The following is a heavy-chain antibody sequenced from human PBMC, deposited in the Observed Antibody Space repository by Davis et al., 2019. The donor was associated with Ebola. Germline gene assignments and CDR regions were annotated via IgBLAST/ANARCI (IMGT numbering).Heavy chain of an antibody. Sequence: MPSETLSLTCTVSGGSISSYYWSWIRQPPGKGLEWIGYIYYSGSTNYNPSLKSRVTISVDTSKNQFSPKLSSVTAADTAVYYCARGVTGPYFDYWGQGTLVTVSS. V-gene: IGHV4-59*01. J-gene: IGHJ4*02. CDR3: ARGVTGPYFDY. CDR1: GGSISSYY. D-gene: IGHD1-20*01. CDR2: IYYSGST.